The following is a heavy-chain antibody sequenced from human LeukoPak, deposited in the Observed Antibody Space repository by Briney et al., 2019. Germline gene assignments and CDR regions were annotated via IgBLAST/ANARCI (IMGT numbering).Heavy chain of an antibody. D-gene: IGHD3-22*01. Sequence: PSETLSLTCTVSGGSISSYYWSWIRQPPGKGLEWIGYIYYSGSTNYNPSLKSRVTISVDTSKNQFSLKLSSVTAADTAVYYCVKQWLRNAFDLWGQGTMVTVSS. J-gene: IGHJ3*01. CDR1: GGSISSYY. CDR2: IYYSGST. V-gene: IGHV4-59*08. CDR3: VKQWLRNAFDL.